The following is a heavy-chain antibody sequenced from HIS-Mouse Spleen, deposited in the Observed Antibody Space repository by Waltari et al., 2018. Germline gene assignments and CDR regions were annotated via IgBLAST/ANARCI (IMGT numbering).Heavy chain of an antibody. CDR2: IWYDGSNK. Sequence: GFTFSSYGMHWVRQAPGKGLEWVAVIWYDGSNKYYADSVKGRFTISRDNSKNTLYLQMNSLRAEDTAVYYCAKGVTYCSSTSCPGLYYYYGMDVWGQGTTVTVSS. CDR3: AKGVTYCSSTSCPGLYYYYGMDV. CDR1: GFTFSSYG. D-gene: IGHD2-2*01. V-gene: IGHV3-33*06. J-gene: IGHJ6*02.